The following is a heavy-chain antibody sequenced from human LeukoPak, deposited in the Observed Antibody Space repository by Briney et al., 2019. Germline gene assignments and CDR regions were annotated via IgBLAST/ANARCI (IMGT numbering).Heavy chain of an antibody. J-gene: IGHJ4*02. V-gene: IGHV3-30-3*01. CDR2: ISYDGSNK. CDR1: GFTFSSYA. CDR3: AGYSSSWFPFDY. Sequence: PGRSLRLSCAASGFTFSSYAMHWVRQAPGKGLEWVAVISYDGSNKYYADSVKGRFTISRDNSKNTLYLQMNSLRAEDTAVYYCAGYSSSWFPFDYWGQGTLVTVSS. D-gene: IGHD6-13*01.